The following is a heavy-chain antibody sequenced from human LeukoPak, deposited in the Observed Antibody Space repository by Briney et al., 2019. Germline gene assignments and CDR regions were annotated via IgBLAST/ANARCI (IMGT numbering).Heavy chain of an antibody. CDR1: GFTFSSYW. CDR3: ARDQGIAVAEDY. V-gene: IGHV3-74*01. D-gene: IGHD6-19*01. J-gene: IGHJ4*02. CDR2: INSDGSST. Sequence: GGSLRLSCAASGFTFSSYWMHRVRQAPGKGLVWVSRINSDGSSTSYADSVKGRFTISRDNAKNTLYLQMNSLRAEDTAVYYCARDQGIAVAEDYWGQGTLVTVSS.